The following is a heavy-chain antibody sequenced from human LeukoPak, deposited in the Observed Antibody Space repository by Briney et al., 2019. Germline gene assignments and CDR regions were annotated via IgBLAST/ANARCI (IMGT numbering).Heavy chain of an antibody. D-gene: IGHD4-23*01. V-gene: IGHV1-2*04. CDR3: ARNSPLGNYYYGMDV. CDR1: GYTFTGYY. CDR2: INPNSGGT. J-gene: IGHJ6*02. Sequence: ASVKVSCKASGYTFTGYYMHWVRQAPGQGLEWMGWINPNSGGTNYAQKFQGWVTMTRDTSISTAYMELSRLRSDDTAVYYCARNSPLGNYYYGMDVWGQGTTVTVSS.